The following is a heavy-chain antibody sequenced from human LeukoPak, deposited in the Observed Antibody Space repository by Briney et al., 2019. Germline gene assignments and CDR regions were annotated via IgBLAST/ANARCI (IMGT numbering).Heavy chain of an antibody. D-gene: IGHD2-15*01. Sequence: PSQTLSLTCTVSGGSISSGSYYWSWIRQPAGKGLEWIGRIYTSGSTNYNPSLKSRVTISVDTSKNQFSLKLSSVTAADTAVYYCARGPQGYCSGGSCYSSLNWFDPWGQGTLVTVPS. J-gene: IGHJ5*02. V-gene: IGHV4-61*02. CDR3: ARGPQGYCSGGSCYSSLNWFDP. CDR1: GGSISSGSYY. CDR2: IYTSGST.